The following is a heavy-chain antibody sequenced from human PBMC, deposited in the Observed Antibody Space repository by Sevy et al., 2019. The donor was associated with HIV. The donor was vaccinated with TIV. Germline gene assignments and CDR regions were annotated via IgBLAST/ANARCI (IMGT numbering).Heavy chain of an antibody. D-gene: IGHD5-12*01. J-gene: IGHJ5*02. V-gene: IGHV4-59*01. CDR2: IYYTGST. Sequence: SETLSLTCTVSGGSISAYYWSWIRQPPGKALEYIGYIYYTGSTNYNPSLKSRFTISVDTSKNQFSLKLSSVTAADTAVYYCAGAAPVRSGDDSLNWFDPWGQGSLVTVSS. CDR1: GGSISAYY. CDR3: AGAAPVRSGDDSLNWFDP.